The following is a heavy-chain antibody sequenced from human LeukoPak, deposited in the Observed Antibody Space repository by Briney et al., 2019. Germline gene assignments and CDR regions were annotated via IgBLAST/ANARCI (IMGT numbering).Heavy chain of an antibody. CDR3: ARGPYYYDSSGYYYWRAFDI. J-gene: IGHJ3*02. CDR1: GDSISSGGYY. CDR2: IYYSGST. V-gene: IGHV4-31*03. Sequence: SQTLSLTCTVSGDSISSGGYYWSWIRQHPGKGLEWIGYIYYSGSTYYNPSLKSRVTISVDTSKNQFSLKLSSVTAADTAVYYCARGPYYYDSSGYYYWRAFDIWGQGTMVTVSS. D-gene: IGHD3-22*01.